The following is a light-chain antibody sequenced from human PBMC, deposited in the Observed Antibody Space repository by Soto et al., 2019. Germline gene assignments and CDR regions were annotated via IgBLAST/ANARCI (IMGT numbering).Light chain of an antibody. CDR3: QQSYSAPLT. Sequence: DIQMTQSPSSLSASVGDRVTISCRASQSISTYLNWYQQKPGKAPDLLIYAASSLQSGVPPRFSGSGSGTDFPLTIMSLQPEDFATYHCQQSYSAPLTFGGGTKVEIK. J-gene: IGKJ4*01. CDR1: QSISTY. V-gene: IGKV1-39*01. CDR2: AAS.